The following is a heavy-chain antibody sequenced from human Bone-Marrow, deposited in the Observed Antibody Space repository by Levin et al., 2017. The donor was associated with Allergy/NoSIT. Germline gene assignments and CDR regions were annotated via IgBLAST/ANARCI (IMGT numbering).Heavy chain of an antibody. J-gene: IGHJ4*02. CDR1: GYTFPDYT. D-gene: IGHD3-16*01. Sequence: EASVKVSCKASGYTFPDYTVNWVRQAPGQGLEWLGWINTNTGNPTYVRAFRGRFVFSLDTSVTTAYLHISSLKAEDTAVYYCARGGLYDLLDYWGQGTLVTVSS. CDR3: ARGGLYDLLDY. CDR2: INTNTGNP. V-gene: IGHV7-4-1*02.